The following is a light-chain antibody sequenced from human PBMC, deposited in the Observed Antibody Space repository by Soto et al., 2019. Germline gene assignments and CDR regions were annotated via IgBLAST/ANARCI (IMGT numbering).Light chain of an antibody. Sequence: QSALTQPASVSGSPGQSITISCTGTSSDVGNYDYVSWYQQHPNKAPKLMIYEVSYRSSGISTRFSGSKSGNTASLTISGLQAEDEADYYCSSYSSGSTSVVFGGGTKLTVL. CDR3: SSYSSGSTSVV. CDR2: EVS. J-gene: IGLJ2*01. CDR1: SSDVGNYDY. V-gene: IGLV2-14*01.